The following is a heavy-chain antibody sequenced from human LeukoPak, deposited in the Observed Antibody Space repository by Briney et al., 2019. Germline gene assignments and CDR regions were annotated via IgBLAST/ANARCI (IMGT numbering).Heavy chain of an antibody. CDR1: GFTFSSYA. CDR2: ISGSGGST. Sequence: GGSLRLSCAASGFTFSSYAMSWVRQAPGKGLEWVSAISGSGGSTYYADSVKGRFTISRDNSKNTLYLQMNSLRAEDTAVYYCAKDEGHSGSYGPEYFQHWGQGTLVTVSS. V-gene: IGHV3-23*01. D-gene: IGHD6-13*01. CDR3: AKDEGHSGSYGPEYFQH. J-gene: IGHJ1*01.